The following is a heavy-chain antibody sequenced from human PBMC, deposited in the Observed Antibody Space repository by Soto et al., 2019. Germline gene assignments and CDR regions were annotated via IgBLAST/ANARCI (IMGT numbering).Heavy chain of an antibody. CDR1: GFTFSNAW. V-gene: IGHV3-15*07. D-gene: IGHD6-13*01. J-gene: IGHJ5*02. Sequence: EVQLVESGGGLVKPGGSLRLSCAASGFTFSNAWMNWVRQAPGKGLEWVGRIKSKTDGGTTDYAAPVKGRFTISRDDSKNTLYLQMNSLKTEDTAVYYCTTDQAAGTGWFDPWGQGTLVTVSS. CDR2: IKSKTDGGTT. CDR3: TTDQAAGTGWFDP.